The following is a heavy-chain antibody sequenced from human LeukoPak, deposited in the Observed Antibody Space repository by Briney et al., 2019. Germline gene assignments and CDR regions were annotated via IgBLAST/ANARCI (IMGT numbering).Heavy chain of an antibody. V-gene: IGHV3-23*01. CDR3: ATGRWYCDY. CDR1: GFTFSSYA. CDR2: ISVSGAST. Sequence: GGSLRLSCAASGFTFSSYAMSWVRQAPGKGLEWVSLISVSGASTYYADSMKGRFTISRDNSKNTLYLQMNSLRAEDTAVYYCATGRWYCDYWGQGTLVTVSS. D-gene: IGHD6-13*01. J-gene: IGHJ4*02.